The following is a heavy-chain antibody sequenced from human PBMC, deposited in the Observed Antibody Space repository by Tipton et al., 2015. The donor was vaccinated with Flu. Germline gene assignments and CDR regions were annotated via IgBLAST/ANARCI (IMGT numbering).Heavy chain of an antibody. CDR2: TRNKANSYTT. D-gene: IGHD5-12*01. CDR1: GLTVSDHY. V-gene: IGHV3-72*01. CDR3: ARDKGAQGWLYGMDV. Sequence: SLRLSCAASGLTVSDHYMDWVRQAPGKGLEWVGRTRNKANSYTTEYAASVKGRFTISRDDSKNSLYLQMNSLKTEDTAVYYCARDKGAQGWLYGMDVWGQGTTVTVSS. J-gene: IGHJ6*02.